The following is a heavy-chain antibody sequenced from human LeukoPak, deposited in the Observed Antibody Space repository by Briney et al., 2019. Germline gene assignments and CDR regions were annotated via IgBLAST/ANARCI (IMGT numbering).Heavy chain of an antibody. D-gene: IGHD6-13*01. CDR1: GFTFSSYA. CDR3: ARGASSWEYTTFDV. CDR2: ISGSGVTK. V-gene: IGHV3-23*01. Sequence: PGGSLRLSCAASGFTFSSYAMHWVRQAPGKGLEWVSTISGSGVTKFYADSVAGRFTISRDNSNNALFLQMNNLRAEDMAIYYCARGASSWEYTTFDVWGQGAIVTVSS. J-gene: IGHJ3*01.